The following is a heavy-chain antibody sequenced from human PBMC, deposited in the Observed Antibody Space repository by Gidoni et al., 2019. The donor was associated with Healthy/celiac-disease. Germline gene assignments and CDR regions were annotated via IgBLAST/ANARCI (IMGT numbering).Heavy chain of an antibody. CDR2: IYYRGST. V-gene: IGHV4-39*01. CDR1: GGSISSSSYY. CDR3: ASQSGRITMVQGVIGYY. J-gene: IGHJ4*02. D-gene: IGHD3-10*01. Sequence: QLQLQESGPGLVKPSETLSLTCTVSGGSISSSSYYWGWIRQPPGKGLEWIGSIYYRGSTYYNPSLKSRVTISVDTSKNQFSLKLSSVTAADTAVYYCASQSGRITMVQGVIGYYWGQGTLVTVSS.